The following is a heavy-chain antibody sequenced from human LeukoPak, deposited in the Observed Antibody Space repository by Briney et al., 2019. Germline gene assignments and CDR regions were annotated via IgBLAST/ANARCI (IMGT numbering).Heavy chain of an antibody. D-gene: IGHD6-6*01. CDR1: GGSISSYY. V-gene: IGHV4-59*01. CDR3: ARVDPDSSSTLEVFDY. Sequence: SETLSLTCTVSGGSISSYYWSLIRQPPGKGLEWIGYIYYSGSTNYNPSLKSRVTISVDTSKNQFSLKLSSVTAADTAVYYCARVDPDSSSTLEVFDYWGQGTLVTVSS. J-gene: IGHJ4*02. CDR2: IYYSGST.